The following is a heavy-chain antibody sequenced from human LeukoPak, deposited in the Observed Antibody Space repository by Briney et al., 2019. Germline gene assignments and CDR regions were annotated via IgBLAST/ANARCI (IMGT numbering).Heavy chain of an antibody. CDR2: INHSGST. Sequence: SETLSLTCTVSGGSISSSSYYWGWIRQPPWKGLEWIGEINHSGSTNYNPSLKSRVTISVDTSKNQFSLKLSSVTAADTAVYYCARTVLYRRLQGFRIAAAGIFDYWGQGTLVTVSS. D-gene: IGHD6-13*01. CDR1: GGSISSSSYY. J-gene: IGHJ4*02. CDR3: ARTVLYRRLQGFRIAAAGIFDY. V-gene: IGHV4-39*07.